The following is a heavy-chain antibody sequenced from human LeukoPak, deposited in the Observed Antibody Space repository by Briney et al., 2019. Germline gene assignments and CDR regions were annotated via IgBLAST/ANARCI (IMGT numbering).Heavy chain of an antibody. Sequence: PSETLSLTCDVSGYSISSGYYWGWIRQPPGKGLEWIGSIYHSGSTYYNPSLKSRVTISIVTSKNQFSLKLSSVTAADTAVYYCAREKGTLWFGELYIDYWGQGTLVTVSS. D-gene: IGHD3-10*01. J-gene: IGHJ4*02. CDR2: IYHSGST. CDR1: GYSISSGYY. CDR3: AREKGTLWFGELYIDY. V-gene: IGHV4-38-2*02.